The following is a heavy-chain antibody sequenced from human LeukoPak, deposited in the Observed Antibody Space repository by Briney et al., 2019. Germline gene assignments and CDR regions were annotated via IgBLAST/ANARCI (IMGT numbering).Heavy chain of an antibody. D-gene: IGHD4-23*01. CDR2: IDSHGSGT. CDR1: GFTFNIYW. CDR3: AREGYGGTFMDV. Sequence: GGSLRLSCAASGFTFNIYWMHWVRQVPGKGLVWVSRIDSHGSGTTYADSVKGRFTISRDNAKNTLYLQMNSLRAEDTSVYYCAREGYGGTFMDVWGKGTTVTVSS. J-gene: IGHJ6*03. V-gene: IGHV3-74*01.